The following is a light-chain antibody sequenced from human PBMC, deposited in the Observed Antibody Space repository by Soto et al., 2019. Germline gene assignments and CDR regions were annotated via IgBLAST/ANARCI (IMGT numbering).Light chain of an antibody. CDR3: QQYGTSTGT. V-gene: IGKV3-20*01. CDR2: DAS. CDR1: QSVSSNY. Sequence: EILLTQSPGTLSLSPGERATLSCGASQSVSSNYLAWYQQKPGQAPRLLIYDASSRAPGIPDRFSGSGSGTDFALTISRLEPEDFAVYYCQQYGTSTGTFGQRTKVDIK. J-gene: IGKJ1*01.